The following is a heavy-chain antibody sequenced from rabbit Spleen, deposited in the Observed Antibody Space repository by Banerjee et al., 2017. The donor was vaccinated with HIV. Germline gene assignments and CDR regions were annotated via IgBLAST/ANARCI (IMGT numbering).Heavy chain of an antibody. CDR3: ARDTGSSFSSYGMDL. D-gene: IGHD8-1*01. CDR1: GFTVSGNYH. Sequence: QSLEESGGDLVKPGASLTLACTASGFTVSGNYHMCWVRQAPGKGLEWVACAYAGSSGNTYSATWAKGRFTISKTSSTAVTLQMTSLTAADTATYFCARDTGSSFSSYGMDLWGPGTLVTVS. J-gene: IGHJ6*01. V-gene: IGHV1S40*01. CDR2: AYAGSSGNT.